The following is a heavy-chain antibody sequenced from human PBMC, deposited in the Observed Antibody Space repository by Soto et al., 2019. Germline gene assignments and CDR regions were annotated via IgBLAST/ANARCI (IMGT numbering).Heavy chain of an antibody. CDR2: FGPEDGKT. CDR1: GYTFTSYG. Sequence: ASVKVSCTASGYTFTSYGISWVRQAPGKGLEWMGCFGPEDGKTNYAQKLQGRVTMTEDTSTDTAYMELSSLRSEDTAVYYCATSSNLGYWGQGTLVTVSS. D-gene: IGHD4-4*01. J-gene: IGHJ4*02. V-gene: IGHV1-24*01. CDR3: ATSSNLGY.